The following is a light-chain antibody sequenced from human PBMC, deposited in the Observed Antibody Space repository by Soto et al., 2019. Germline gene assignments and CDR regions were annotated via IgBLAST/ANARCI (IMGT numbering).Light chain of an antibody. V-gene: IGLV2-11*01. Sequence: QSALTQPRSVSGSPGQSVAISCTGTSRDVDAYDFVSWYQHHPGKAPKLIISEVSKRTSGVSHRFSGSKSGNTASLTISGLQAEDEDDYFCCSFAGSFFVFGTGTKLTVL. CDR3: CSFAGSFFV. CDR1: SRDVDAYDF. CDR2: EVS. J-gene: IGLJ1*01.